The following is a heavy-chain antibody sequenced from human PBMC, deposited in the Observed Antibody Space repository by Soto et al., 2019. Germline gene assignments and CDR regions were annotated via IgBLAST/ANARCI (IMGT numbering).Heavy chain of an antibody. CDR3: ARDRDGYNPVDY. Sequence: EVQLVESGGGLVKPGGSLRLSCAASGFIFSSYSMNWVRQAPGKGLEWVSCISSSGSHAYYADSVKGRFTISRDNAKESLYLQMYSLRAEDTAVYYCARDRDGYNPVDYWGQGTLVTVSS. CDR1: GFIFSSYS. J-gene: IGHJ4*02. CDR2: ISSSGSHA. V-gene: IGHV3-21*01. D-gene: IGHD1-1*01.